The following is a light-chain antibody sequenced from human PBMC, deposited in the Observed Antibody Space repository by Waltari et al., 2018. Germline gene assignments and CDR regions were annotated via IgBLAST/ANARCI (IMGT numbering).Light chain of an antibody. CDR3: QQYNSYSCG. CDR2: KAS. V-gene: IGKV1-5*03. J-gene: IGKJ3*01. CDR1: QNIDTW. Sequence: DIHLTQSPSTLSASVASRVTIPCRASQNIDTWLAWYQQKPGKAPKLLIYKASYLQSGVPSRFSGRGSGTEFTLTIDSLQPDDFATYHCQQYNSYSCGFGPGTTVDLK.